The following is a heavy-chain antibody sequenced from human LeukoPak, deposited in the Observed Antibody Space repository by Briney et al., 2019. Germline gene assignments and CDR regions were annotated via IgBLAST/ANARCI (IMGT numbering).Heavy chain of an antibody. CDR3: ASGLNGHIVVGPFDY. V-gene: IGHV1-69*05. CDR1: GGTFSSYA. D-gene: IGHD2-21*01. J-gene: IGHJ4*02. Sequence: SVKVSCKASGGTFSSYAISWVRQAPGQGLEWMGGIIPIFGTANYAQKFQGRVTITTDESTSTAYMELSSLRSEDTAVYYCASGLNGHIVVGPFDYWGQGTLVTVSS. CDR2: IIPIFGTA.